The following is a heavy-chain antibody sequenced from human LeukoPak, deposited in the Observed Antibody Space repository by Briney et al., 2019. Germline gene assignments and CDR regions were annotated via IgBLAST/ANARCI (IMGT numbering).Heavy chain of an antibody. Sequence: SETLSLTCTVSGGSISSSSYYWGWIRQPPGKGLEWIGSIYYSGSTYYNPSLKSRVTISVDTSKNQFSLKLSSVTAADTAVYYCARDPVAGTPFDYWGQGTLVTVSS. J-gene: IGHJ4*02. CDR3: ARDPVAGTPFDY. CDR1: GGSISSSSYY. CDR2: IYYSGST. D-gene: IGHD6-19*01. V-gene: IGHV4-39*07.